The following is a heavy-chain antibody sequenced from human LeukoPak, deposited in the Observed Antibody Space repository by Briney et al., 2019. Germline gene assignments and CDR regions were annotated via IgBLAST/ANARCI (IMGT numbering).Heavy chain of an antibody. J-gene: IGHJ4*02. V-gene: IGHV3-48*03. D-gene: IGHD2-2*03. CDR2: ISSSGSTI. CDR3: ASAMDGPQFDY. CDR1: GFTFSSYE. Sequence: GGSLRLSCAASGFTFSSYEMNWVRQAPGKGLEWVSYISSSGSTIYYADSVKGRFTISRDNAKNSLYLRMNSLRAEDTAVYYCASAMDGPQFDYWGQGTLVTVSS.